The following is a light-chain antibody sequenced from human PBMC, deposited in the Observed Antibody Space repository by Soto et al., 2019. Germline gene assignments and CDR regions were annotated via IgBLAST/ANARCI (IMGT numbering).Light chain of an antibody. J-gene: IGLJ1*01. CDR1: SSDVGSHNR. V-gene: IGLV2-18*02. CDR3: SSYTSSSTYV. CDR2: DVS. Sequence: QPVLTQPPSVSGSPGQSVTISCTGSSSDVGSHNRVSWYQQPPGTAPKLMIYDVSNRPSGVPDRFSGSKSGNTASLTISGLQAEDEADYYCSSYTSSSTYVFGTGTKVTVL.